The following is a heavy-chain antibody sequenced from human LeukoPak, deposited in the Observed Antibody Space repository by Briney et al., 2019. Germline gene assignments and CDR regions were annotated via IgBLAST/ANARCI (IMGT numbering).Heavy chain of an antibody. CDR3: AKDQANWHFDY. CDR1: GFTFSSYE. V-gene: IGHV3-48*03. Sequence: GGSLRLSCAASGFTFSSYEMNWVRQAPGKGLEWVSYISSSGSTIYYADSVKGRFTISRDNAKNSLYLQMNSLRAEDTAVYYCAKDQANWHFDYWGQGTLVTVSS. J-gene: IGHJ4*02. CDR2: ISSSGSTI. D-gene: IGHD7-27*01.